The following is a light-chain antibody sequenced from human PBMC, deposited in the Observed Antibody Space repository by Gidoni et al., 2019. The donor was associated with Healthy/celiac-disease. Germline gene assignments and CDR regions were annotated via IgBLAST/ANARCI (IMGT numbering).Light chain of an antibody. CDR3: CSYAGSSILV. CDR2: EGS. CDR1: ISDVGRYNL. J-gene: IGLJ1*01. Sequence: QSAMTQPASVSGSPGQSISISCTGTISDVGRYNLVSWYQQHPGQATKLMIYEGSKRPSGVSNLFSGSKSGNTASLTISGFQAEDEADYYCCSYAGSSILVFGTGTKVTVL. V-gene: IGLV2-23*01.